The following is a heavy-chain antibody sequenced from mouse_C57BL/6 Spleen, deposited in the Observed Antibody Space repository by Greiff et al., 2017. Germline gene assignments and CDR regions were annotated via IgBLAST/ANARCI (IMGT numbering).Heavy chain of an antibody. V-gene: IGHV1-69*01. CDR1: GYTFTSYW. J-gene: IGHJ1*03. Sequence: VQLQQPGAELVMPGASVKLSCKASGYTFTSYWMHWVKQRPGQGLEWIGEIDPSDSYTNYNQKFKGKSTLTVDKSSSTAYMQLSSLTSEDSAVYYCARGHWDDWYFDVWGTGTTVTVSS. D-gene: IGHD4-1*01. CDR3: ARGHWDDWYFDV. CDR2: IDPSDSYT.